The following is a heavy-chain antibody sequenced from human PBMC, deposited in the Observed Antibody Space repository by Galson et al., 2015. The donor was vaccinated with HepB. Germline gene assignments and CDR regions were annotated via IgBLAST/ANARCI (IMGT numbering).Heavy chain of an antibody. D-gene: IGHD3-10*01. V-gene: IGHV7-4-1*02. CDR1: GYTFNNYA. CDR2: INTDTGKP. Sequence: SVKVSCKASGYTFNNYAMNWVRQAPGQGLEWMGWINTDTGKPMYAQGFTGRFVFSLDTSVSTAYLQISNLKAEDTAVYYCARTTPMVRGVIAFDYWGQGTLVTVSS. CDR3: ARTTPMVRGVIAFDY. J-gene: IGHJ4*02.